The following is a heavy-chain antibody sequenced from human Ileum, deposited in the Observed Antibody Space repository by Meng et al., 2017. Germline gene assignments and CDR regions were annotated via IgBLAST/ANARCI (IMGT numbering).Heavy chain of an antibody. D-gene: IGHD5-24*01. CDR3: ARWLQTPYYFDY. CDR1: GYSISSGYY. CDR2: IYHSGST. Sequence: SETLSPTCTVSGYSISSGYYWGWIRQPPGKGLEWIGSIYHSGSTYYNPSLKSRVTISVDTSKNQFSLKLNSVAAADTAVYYCARWLQTPYYFDYWGQGTLVTVSS. V-gene: IGHV4-38-2*02. J-gene: IGHJ4*02.